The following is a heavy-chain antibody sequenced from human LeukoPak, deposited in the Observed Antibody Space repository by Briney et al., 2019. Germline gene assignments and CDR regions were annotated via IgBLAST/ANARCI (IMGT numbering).Heavy chain of an antibody. J-gene: IGHJ3*01. CDR1: GGSINSGDYS. CDR2: IYYSGNT. Sequence: SQTLSLTCTVSGGSINSGDYSWTWLRQPPGKGLEWIGYIYYSGNTYYNPSLKGRLTISVDTSKNHFSLKLSSVTAADTAMYYCARLIRGSRAFDVWGQGTMVTVSS. V-gene: IGHV4-30-4*01. D-gene: IGHD3-10*01. CDR3: ARLIRGSRAFDV.